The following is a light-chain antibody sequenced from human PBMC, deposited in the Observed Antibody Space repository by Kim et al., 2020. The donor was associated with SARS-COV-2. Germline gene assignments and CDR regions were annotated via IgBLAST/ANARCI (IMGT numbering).Light chain of an antibody. J-gene: IGKJ1*01. CDR3: QQSNDWPPLT. V-gene: IGKV3-15*01. CDR2: DAT. CDR1: QTINIK. Sequence: SPVQRAVPSCWASQTINIKLVWYQQKPGQAPRLLIYDATTRATGVPARFIGSGSETDFTLTISSLQSEDYAVCYCQQSNDWPPLTFGQGTKVDIK.